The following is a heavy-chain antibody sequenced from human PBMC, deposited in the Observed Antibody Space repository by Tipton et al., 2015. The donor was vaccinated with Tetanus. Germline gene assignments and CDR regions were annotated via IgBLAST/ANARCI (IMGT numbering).Heavy chain of an antibody. CDR2: IYYTALT. J-gene: IGHJ4*02. Sequence: TLSLTCTVSGASINAGGYLWTWVRQHSGKGLEWIGNIYYTALTSYTPSLSGRVTISVDTSKNQFSLSLTSVTAADTAVYYCAGGLPREPWYFDYWGQGMQVTVSS. D-gene: IGHD5-18*01. CDR3: AGGLPREPWYFDY. V-gene: IGHV4-31*03. CDR1: GASINAGGYL.